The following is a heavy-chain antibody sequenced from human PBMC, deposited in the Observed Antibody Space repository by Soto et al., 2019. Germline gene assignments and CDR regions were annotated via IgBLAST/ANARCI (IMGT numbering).Heavy chain of an antibody. CDR2: INHSGNT. D-gene: IGHD3-3*01. CDR1: GGSFSTYY. CDR3: ARVFDYWSGFYVY. V-gene: IGHV4-34*01. J-gene: IGHJ4*02. Sequence: ASETLSLTCVVSGGSFSTYYYNWIRQSPGKGLEWIGEINHSGNTNYNPSLTGRVTMSIDTSKKQFSLRMTSLTAADTAVYFCARVFDYWSGFYVYWGQGILVTVSS.